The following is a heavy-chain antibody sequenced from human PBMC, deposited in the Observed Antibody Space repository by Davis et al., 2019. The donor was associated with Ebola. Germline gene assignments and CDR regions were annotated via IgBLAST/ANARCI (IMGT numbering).Heavy chain of an antibody. CDR3: GSPVVA. CDR2: IKSDGSSV. D-gene: IGHD2-15*01. J-gene: IGHJ4*02. CDR1: GFTFSGHW. Sequence: GESMKISCAASGFTFSGHWMHWVRQAPGKGLVWVSQIKSDGSSVTYADSVKGRFTISRDNAKNTLYLQMNRLRAEDTAVYYCGSPVVAWGQGTLVTVSS. V-gene: IGHV3-74*01.